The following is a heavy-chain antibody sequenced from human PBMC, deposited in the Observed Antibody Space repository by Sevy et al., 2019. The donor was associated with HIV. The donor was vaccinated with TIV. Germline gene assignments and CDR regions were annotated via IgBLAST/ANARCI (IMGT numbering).Heavy chain of an antibody. J-gene: IGHJ6*02. CDR2: IYNSGRT. D-gene: IGHD2-21*02. CDR1: GFSISSGYY. CDR3: ARASAGDRLDYYGMDV. V-gene: IGHV4-38-2*02. Sequence: SETLSLTCTVSGFSISSGYYWGWIRQSPEKGLEWIGNIYNSGRTYYKPSLKSRVTISVDTSKNQFSLNLISVTAVYTAVYYCARASAGDRLDYYGMDVWGQGTTVSVSS.